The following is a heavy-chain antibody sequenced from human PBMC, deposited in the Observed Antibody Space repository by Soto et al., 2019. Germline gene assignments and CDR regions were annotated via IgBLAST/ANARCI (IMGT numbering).Heavy chain of an antibody. D-gene: IGHD1-26*01. CDR2: ISYDGNKK. J-gene: IGHJ4*02. V-gene: IGHV3-30-3*01. CDR3: ARDDSGPHSCFNY. Sequence: VCGLTICSWALHRVSKAPGKGLEWVAVISYDGNKKYYADSVKGRFTISRDNSKNTLYVQMNSLRAEDTALYYCARDDSGPHSCFNYWGQGTLVPVSS. CDR1: GLTICSWA.